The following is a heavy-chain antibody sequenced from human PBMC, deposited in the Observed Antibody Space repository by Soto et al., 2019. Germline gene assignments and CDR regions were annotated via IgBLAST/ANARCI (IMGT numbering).Heavy chain of an antibody. CDR1: GFTFSSYA. Sequence: GGSLRLSCAASGFTFSSYAMSWVRQAPGKGLEWVSAISGSGGSTYYADSVKGRFTISRDNSKNTLYLQMNSLRAEDTAVYYCAKYYYDSSGYSPLDYWGQGTMVTVSS. CDR3: AKYYYDSSGYSPLDY. D-gene: IGHD3-22*01. V-gene: IGHV3-23*01. J-gene: IGHJ4*02. CDR2: ISGSGGST.